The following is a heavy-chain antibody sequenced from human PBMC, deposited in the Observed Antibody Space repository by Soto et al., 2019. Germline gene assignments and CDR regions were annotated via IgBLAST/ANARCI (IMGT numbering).Heavy chain of an antibody. CDR2: IYHSGST. J-gene: IGHJ6*02. V-gene: IGHV4-4*02. D-gene: IGHD3-10*02. CDR3: ASVRGGYYYAMDV. CDR1: GGSISSSNW. Sequence: QVQLQESGPGLVKPSGTRSLTCAVSGGSISSSNWWSWVRQPPGKGLEWIGEIYHSGSTNSNPSLKRRVTISVDKSKNQFSLKLSSVTAADTAVYYCASVRGGYYYAMDVWGQGTTVTVSS.